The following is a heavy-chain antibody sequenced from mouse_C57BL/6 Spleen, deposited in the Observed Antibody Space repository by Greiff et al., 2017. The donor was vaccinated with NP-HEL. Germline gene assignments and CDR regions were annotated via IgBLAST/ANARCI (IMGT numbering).Heavy chain of an antibody. J-gene: IGHJ2*01. CDR3: ARDPYYYGSRGDYFDY. CDR2: ISDGGSYT. D-gene: IGHD1-1*01. V-gene: IGHV5-4*01. CDR1: GFTFSSYA. Sequence: EVKVVESGGGLVKPGGSLKLSCAASGFTFSSYAMSWVRQTPEKRLEWVATISDGGSYTYYPDNVKGRFTISRDNAKNNLYLQMSHLKSEDTAMYYCARDPYYYGSRGDYFDYWGQGTTLTVSS.